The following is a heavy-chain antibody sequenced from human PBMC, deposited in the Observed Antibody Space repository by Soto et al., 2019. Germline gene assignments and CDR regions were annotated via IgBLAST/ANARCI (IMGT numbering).Heavy chain of an antibody. D-gene: IGHD3-10*01. CDR1: GFTFSSYG. V-gene: IGHV3-30*18. CDR3: AQWFGAFDY. J-gene: IGHJ4*02. Sequence: QVQLVESGGGVVQPGRSLRLSCAASGFTFSSYGMHWVRQAPGKGLEWVAVISYDGSNKYYSDSVKGRFTISRDNSKNMLYLQMNSLRAEDTAVYYCAQWFGAFDYWGPGTLVTVSS. CDR2: ISYDGSNK.